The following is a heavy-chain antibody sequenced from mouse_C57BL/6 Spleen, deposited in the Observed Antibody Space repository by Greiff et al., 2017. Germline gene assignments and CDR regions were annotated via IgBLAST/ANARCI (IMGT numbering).Heavy chain of an antibody. CDR3: TRVYGNYCDY. CDR2: ISSGGDYI. J-gene: IGHJ2*01. Sequence: EVKLMESGEGLVKPGGSLKLSCAASGFTFSSYAMSWVRQTPEKRLEWVAYISSGGDYIYYADTVKGRFTISRDNARNTLYLQMSSLKSEDTAMYYCTRVYGNYCDYWGQGTTLTVSS. CDR1: GFTFSSYA. D-gene: IGHD2-10*02. V-gene: IGHV5-9-1*02.